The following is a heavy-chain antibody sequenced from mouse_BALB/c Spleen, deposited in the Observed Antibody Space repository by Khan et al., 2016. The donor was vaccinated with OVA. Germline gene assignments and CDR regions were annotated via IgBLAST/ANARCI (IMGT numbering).Heavy chain of an antibody. V-gene: IGHV3-2*02. CDR1: GYSITSNYA. J-gene: IGHJ4*01. Sequence: EVQLQESGPGLVKPSQSLSLTCTVTGYSITSNYAWNWIRQFPGNKLEWLGYISYSGSSSYKPSLKSRISITRDTSKNQFFLQLNSVTTHDTATYYCARANYYGYAMAYWGQGTSVTVSS. D-gene: IGHD1-1*01. CDR2: ISYSGSS. CDR3: ARANYYGYAMAY.